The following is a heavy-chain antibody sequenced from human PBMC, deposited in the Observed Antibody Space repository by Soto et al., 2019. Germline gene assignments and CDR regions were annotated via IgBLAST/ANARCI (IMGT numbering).Heavy chain of an antibody. J-gene: IGHJ4*02. CDR1: GFSLSTSGVG. V-gene: IGHV2-5*02. D-gene: IGHD6-19*01. CDR3: AHSQAQYSSGWYADY. CDR2: IYWDDDK. Sequence: QITLKESGPTLVKPTQTLTLTCTFSGFSLSTSGVGVGWIRQPPGKALEWLALIYWDDDKRYSPSLKSRLTIXXDXSXXQVVLTMTNMDPVDTATYYCAHSQAQYSSGWYADYWGQGTLVTVSS.